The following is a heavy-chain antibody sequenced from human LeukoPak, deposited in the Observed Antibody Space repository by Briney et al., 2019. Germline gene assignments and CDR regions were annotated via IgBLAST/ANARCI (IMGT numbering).Heavy chain of an antibody. CDR3: ARDPRDTDTYA. CDR2: INTNTGNP. V-gene: IGHV7-4-1*02. Sequence: ASVKVSCKASGYTFTNYGISWVRQAPGQGLEWMGWINTNTGNPTYAQGFTGRFVFSLDTSVSTAYLQISSLKAEDTAVYYCARDPRDTDTYAWGQGTLVTVSS. J-gene: IGHJ5*02. D-gene: IGHD5-18*01. CDR1: GYTFTNYG.